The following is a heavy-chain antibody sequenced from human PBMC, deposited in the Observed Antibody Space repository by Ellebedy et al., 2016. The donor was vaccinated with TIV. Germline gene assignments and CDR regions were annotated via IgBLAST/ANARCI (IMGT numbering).Heavy chain of an antibody. Sequence: GESLKISCAASGFTFSDYYMSWIRQAPGKGLEWVSYISSSGSTIYYADSVKGRFTISRDNAKNSLYLQMNSLRAEDTAVYYCAREGGSYTHYFDYWGQGTLVTVSS. V-gene: IGHV3-11*01. J-gene: IGHJ4*02. CDR2: ISSSGSTI. CDR1: GFTFSDYY. D-gene: IGHD3-10*01. CDR3: AREGGSYTHYFDY.